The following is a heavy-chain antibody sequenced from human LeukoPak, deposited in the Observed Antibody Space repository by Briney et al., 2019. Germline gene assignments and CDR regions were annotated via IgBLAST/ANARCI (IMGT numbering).Heavy chain of an antibody. V-gene: IGHV4-59*01. D-gene: IGHD3-22*01. CDR1: GGSISSYY. Sequence: SETLSLTCTVSGGSISSYYWSWIRRPPGKGLEWIGYIYYSGSTNYNPSLKSRVTISVDTSKNQFSLKLSSVTAADTAVYYCAKGQEYYYDSSGYYFYDVWGKGTTVTVSS. J-gene: IGHJ6*04. CDR3: AKGQEYYYDSSGYYFYDV. CDR2: IYYSGST.